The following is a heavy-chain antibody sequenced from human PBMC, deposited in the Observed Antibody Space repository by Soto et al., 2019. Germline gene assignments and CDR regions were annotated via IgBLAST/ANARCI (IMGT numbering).Heavy chain of an antibody. CDR3: AKVSRGMGVVPAAVN. D-gene: IGHD2-2*01. J-gene: IGHJ4*02. CDR2: ISGSGGST. Sequence: EVQLLESGGGLEQPGGSLRLSCVGSGHTFHNYAMTWVRQAPGKGLEWVSGISGSGGSTYYADSVRGRFTISRDDSKNTRYLQMNSLRAEDTAVYYCAKVSRGMGVVPAAVNWGQGTLVTVSS. V-gene: IGHV3-23*01. CDR1: GHTFHNYA.